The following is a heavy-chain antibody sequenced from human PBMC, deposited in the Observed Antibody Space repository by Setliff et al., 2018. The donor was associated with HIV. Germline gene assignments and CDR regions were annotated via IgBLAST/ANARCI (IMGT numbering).Heavy chain of an antibody. V-gene: IGHV4-39*07. Sequence: SETLSLTCTVSGGSISSSSYYWGWIRQPPGKGLEWIGSIYYSGSTYYNPSLKSRVTISVDKSKNQFSLKLKSVTAADTAVYYCAGGSNFWSGYPRWGQGTMVTVSS. J-gene: IGHJ3*01. D-gene: IGHD3-3*01. CDR3: AGGSNFWSGYPR. CDR1: GGSISSSSYY. CDR2: IYYSGST.